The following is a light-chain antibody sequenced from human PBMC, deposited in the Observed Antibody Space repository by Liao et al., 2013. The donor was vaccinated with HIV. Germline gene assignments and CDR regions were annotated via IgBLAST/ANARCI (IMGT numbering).Light chain of an antibody. CDR3: QTWDTNSWV. CDR2: QDS. V-gene: IGLV3-1*01. CDR1: NLGDKY. Sequence: SYELTQPPSVSVSPGQTATMTCSGDNLGDKYACWYQQKPGQSPLLVIYQDSKRPSGIPERFSGSNSGNTATLTITGTQAMDEADYYCQTWDTNSWVFGGGTKLTVL. J-gene: IGLJ3*02.